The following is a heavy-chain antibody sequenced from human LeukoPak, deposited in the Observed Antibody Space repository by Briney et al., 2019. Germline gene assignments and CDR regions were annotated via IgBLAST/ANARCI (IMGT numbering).Heavy chain of an antibody. CDR2: IYYSGST. Sequence: PSETLSLTCTVSGGSISTYYWSWIRQPPGEGLEWIGYIYYSGSTNYNPSLKSRVTISVDTSKNQFSLKLSSVTAADTAVYYCARGHSLGNWYYYYYYMDVWGKGTTVTVSS. V-gene: IGHV4-59*12. D-gene: IGHD1-20*01. CDR1: GGSISTYY. J-gene: IGHJ6*03. CDR3: ARGHSLGNWYYYYYYMDV.